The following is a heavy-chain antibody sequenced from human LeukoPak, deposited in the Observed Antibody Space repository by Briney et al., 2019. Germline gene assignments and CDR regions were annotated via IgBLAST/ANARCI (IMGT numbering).Heavy chain of an antibody. CDR1: GFTFSSYG. CDR3: ARGRPHGNDY. J-gene: IGHJ4*02. CDR2: ISYDGSNK. D-gene: IGHD4-23*01. Sequence: GGSLRLSCAASGFTFSSYGMHWVRQAPSKGLEWVAVISYDGSNKYYADSVKGRFTISRDNSKNTLYLQMNSLRVEDTAVYYCARGRPHGNDYRGQGTLVTVSS. V-gene: IGHV3-30*03.